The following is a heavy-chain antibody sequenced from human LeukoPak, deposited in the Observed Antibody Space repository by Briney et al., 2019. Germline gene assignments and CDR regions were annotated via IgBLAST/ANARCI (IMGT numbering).Heavy chain of an antibody. CDR2: IKQDGSEK. CDR1: GFTLSTYW. J-gene: IGHJ4*02. V-gene: IGHV3-7*01. D-gene: IGHD3-10*01. CDR3: ARDYYGSGSHDY. Sequence: GGSLRLSCAASGFTLSTYWMSWVRQAPGKGLEWVANIKQDGSEKYYADSVKGRFTISRDNAKNSLYLQMNSLRAEDTAVYYCARDYYGSGSHDYWGQGTLVTVSS.